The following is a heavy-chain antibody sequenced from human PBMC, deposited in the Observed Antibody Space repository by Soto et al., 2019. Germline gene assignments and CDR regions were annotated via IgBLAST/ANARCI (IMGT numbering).Heavy chain of an antibody. Sequence: EVHLVESGGGLVQPGGSLRLTCTVSGLTFSNHWMTWVRQAPGKGLEWVANIKRDGSEKSYVDSVKGRFSVSRDNTKNSLYLQRNNLRAEDTAVYYCATRPPDETYYGVFDYCGRGALVTVSS. V-gene: IGHV3-7*02. CDR3: ATRPPDETYYGVFDY. CDR1: GLTFSNHW. J-gene: IGHJ4*02. CDR2: IKRDGSEK. D-gene: IGHD3-10*01.